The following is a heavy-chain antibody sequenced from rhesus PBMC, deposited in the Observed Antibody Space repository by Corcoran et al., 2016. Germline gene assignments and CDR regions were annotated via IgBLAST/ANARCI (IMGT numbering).Heavy chain of an antibody. J-gene: IGHJ3*01. Sequence: QVQLQESGPGLVKPSETLSLTCAVSGGSVSSSNWWSWIRQPPGKGLEWIGYIRGSSGSTYYNPSLKSLVTISTDTSKNQFSLKLSSVTAADTAVYYCARDSVTGTTCAFDFWGQGLRVTVSS. V-gene: IGHV4-65*01. CDR1: GGSVSSSNW. CDR3: ARDSVTGTTCAFDF. D-gene: IGHD1-26*01. CDR2: IRGSSGST.